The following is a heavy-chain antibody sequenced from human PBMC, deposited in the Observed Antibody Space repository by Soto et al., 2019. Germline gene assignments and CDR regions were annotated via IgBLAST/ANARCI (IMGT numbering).Heavy chain of an antibody. V-gene: IGHV1-18*01. Sequence: SVKVCYRSPGYSFTRYGITWLRQAPGQGLEWMGWISAYNGNTNYAQKLQGRVTMTTDTSTSTAYMELRRLRSDDTAVYYCARDRQATQYYYGMDVWGQGTTVTVSS. D-gene: IGHD5-12*01. J-gene: IGHJ6*02. CDR3: ARDRQATQYYYGMDV. CDR2: ISAYNGNT. CDR1: GYSFTRYG.